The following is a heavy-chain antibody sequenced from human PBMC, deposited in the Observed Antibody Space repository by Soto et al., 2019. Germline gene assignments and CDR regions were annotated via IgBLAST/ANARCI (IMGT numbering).Heavy chain of an antibody. CDR1: GYSFTSYW. CDR2: IYPGDSDT. J-gene: IGHJ4*02. D-gene: IGHD6-13*01. CDR3: ARPKGWSYPGSWYDFDY. Sequence: GDSLKISCKCSGYSFTSYWIGWVRQMPGKGLEWMGIIYPGDSDTRYSPSFQGQVTISADKSISTAYLQWSSLKASDTAMYYCARPKGWSYPGSWYDFDYWGQGTLVTVSS. V-gene: IGHV5-51*01.